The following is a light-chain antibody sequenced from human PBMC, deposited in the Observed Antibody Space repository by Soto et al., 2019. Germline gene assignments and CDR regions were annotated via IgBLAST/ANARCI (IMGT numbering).Light chain of an antibody. CDR1: QSLLHSNGYNY. CDR2: LGS. Sequence: DIVMTQSPLSLPVTPGEPASISCRSSQSLLHSNGYNYLDWYVQKPGQSPQLLIYLGSNRASGVPDRFSGSGSGTDFTLKISRVEADDVGVYYCMQALQTSFTFGGGTKVEIK. J-gene: IGKJ4*01. V-gene: IGKV2-28*01. CDR3: MQALQTSFT.